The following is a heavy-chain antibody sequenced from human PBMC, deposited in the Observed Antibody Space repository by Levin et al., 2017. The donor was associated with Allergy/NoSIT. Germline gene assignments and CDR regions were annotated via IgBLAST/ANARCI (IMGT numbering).Heavy chain of an antibody. J-gene: IGHJ4*02. CDR2: ISSSSSSM. Sequence: GESLKISCAASGFTLSSYEINWVRQAPGKGLEWISYISSSSSSMYYVDSVKGRFTISRDNAKNSLYLQMHSLRAEDTAVYFCARATSSWYPIDYWGQGTLVTVSS. V-gene: IGHV3-48*03. CDR3: ARATSSWYPIDY. CDR1: GFTLSSYE. D-gene: IGHD6-13*01.